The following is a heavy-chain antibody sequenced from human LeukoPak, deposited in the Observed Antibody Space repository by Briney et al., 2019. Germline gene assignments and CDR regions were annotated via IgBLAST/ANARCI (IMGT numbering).Heavy chain of an antibody. CDR3: ARSSWYVGLDY. CDR2: IYYSGST. J-gene: IGHJ4*02. V-gene: IGHV4-59*01. D-gene: IGHD6-13*01. CDR1: GGSISSYY. Sequence: SETLSLTCTVSGGSISSYYWSWLRQPPGKGLEWIGYIYYSGSTNYNPSLKSRVTISVDTSKNQFSLKLSSVTAADTAVYYCARSSWYVGLDYWGQGTLVTVSS.